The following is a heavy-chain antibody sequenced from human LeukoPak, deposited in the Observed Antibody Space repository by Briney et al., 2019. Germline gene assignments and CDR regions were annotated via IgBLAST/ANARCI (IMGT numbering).Heavy chain of an antibody. CDR2: IYYSGST. V-gene: IGHV4-39*07. CDR3: ARDYPRIAAAGTPDLFDY. J-gene: IGHJ4*02. D-gene: IGHD6-13*01. CDR1: GGSISSSSYY. Sequence: PSETLSLTCTVSGGSISSSSYYWGWIRQPPGKGLEWIGSIYYSGSTYYNPSLKSRVTISVDTSKNQFSLKLSSVTAADTAVYYCARDYPRIAAAGTPDLFDYWGQGTLVTVSS.